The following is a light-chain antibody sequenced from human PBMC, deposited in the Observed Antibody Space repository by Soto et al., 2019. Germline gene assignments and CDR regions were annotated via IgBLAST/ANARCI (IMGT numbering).Light chain of an antibody. CDR2: DAS. J-gene: IGKJ1*01. V-gene: IGKV1-5*01. Sequence: IQMTQSPSTMSASVGDRVTITCRASQSISSWLAWYQQKPGKAPKLLIYDASSLESGVPSRFSGSGSGTEFTLAISSLQPEDSATYYCLQDINYPWTFGQGTKVDIK. CDR1: QSISSW. CDR3: LQDINYPWT.